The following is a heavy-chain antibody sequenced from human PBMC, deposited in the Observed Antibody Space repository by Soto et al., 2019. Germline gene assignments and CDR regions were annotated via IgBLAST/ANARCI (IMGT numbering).Heavy chain of an antibody. CDR3: ARDGWQGVDV. Sequence: PSETLSLTCTFSGDSINSGSYFWSWVRQPPGKGLEWIGYIYYTGTTYYNPPLKSRVTISMDMSKNQFSLKLDSVTAADTAMYYCARDGWQGVDVWGQGTTVTVSS. V-gene: IGHV4-30-4*02. CDR1: GDSINSGSYF. J-gene: IGHJ6*02. CDR2: IYYTGTT. D-gene: IGHD2-15*01.